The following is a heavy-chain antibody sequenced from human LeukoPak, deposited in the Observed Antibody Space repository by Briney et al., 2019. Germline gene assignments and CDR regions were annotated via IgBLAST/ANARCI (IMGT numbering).Heavy chain of an antibody. Sequence: PGGSLRLSCAASGFTFSSYGMHWVRQAPGKGLEWVAVISYDGSNKYCADSVKGRFTISRDNSKNTLYLQMNSLRAEDTAVYYCAKGKQQWLVYNWFDPWGQGTLVTVSS. J-gene: IGHJ5*02. D-gene: IGHD6-19*01. CDR1: GFTFSSYG. CDR3: AKGKQQWLVYNWFDP. V-gene: IGHV3-30*18. CDR2: ISYDGSNK.